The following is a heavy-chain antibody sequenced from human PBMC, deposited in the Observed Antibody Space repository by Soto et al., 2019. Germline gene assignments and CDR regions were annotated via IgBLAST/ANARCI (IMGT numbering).Heavy chain of an antibody. D-gene: IGHD3-3*01. J-gene: IGHJ6*02. CDR3: ARDHYDFWSGYTYYYGMDV. Sequence: GASVKVSCKASGYTFTSYGISWVRQAPGQGLEWMGWISAYNGNTNYAQKLQGRVTMTTDTSTSTAYMELRSLRSDDTAVYYCARDHYDFWSGYTYYYGMDVWGQGTTVTVSS. CDR1: GYTFTSYG. CDR2: ISAYNGNT. V-gene: IGHV1-18*01.